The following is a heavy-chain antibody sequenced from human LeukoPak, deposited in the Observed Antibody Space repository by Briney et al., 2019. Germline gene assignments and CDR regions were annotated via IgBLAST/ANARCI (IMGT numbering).Heavy chain of an antibody. CDR2: ISAYNGNT. Sequence: ASVKVSCKASGYTFTSYGIRWVRQAPGQGLEWMGWISAYNGNTNYAQKLQGRVTMTTDTSTSTAYMELRSLRSDDTAVYYCAKCLYGSGSYYYQDWFDPWGQGTLVTVSS. D-gene: IGHD3-10*01. CDR1: GYTFTSYG. V-gene: IGHV1-18*04. J-gene: IGHJ5*02. CDR3: AKCLYGSGSYYYQDWFDP.